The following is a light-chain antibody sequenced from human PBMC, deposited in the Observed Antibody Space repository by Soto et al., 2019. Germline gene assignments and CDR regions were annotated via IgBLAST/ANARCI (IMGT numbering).Light chain of an antibody. CDR3: QQYYRTPIT. J-gene: IGKJ4*01. CDR2: WAS. V-gene: IGKV4-1*01. Sequence: DIVMTQSPDSLSVSLGERATINCRSSQTVLHSSNNKNYLAWYQQKPGQPPKLLIYWASTRDSGVPDRFSGSWSGTDFTLTISSLQAEDVAVYSCQQYYRTPITFGGGTKVEIE. CDR1: QTVLHSSNNKNY.